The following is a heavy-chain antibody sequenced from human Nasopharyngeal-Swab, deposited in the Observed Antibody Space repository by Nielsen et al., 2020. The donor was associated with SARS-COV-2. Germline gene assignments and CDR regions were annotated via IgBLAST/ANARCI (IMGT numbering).Heavy chain of an antibody. J-gene: IGHJ3*02. CDR2: IIPFFRTA. Sequence: LVKVSCKASGGTFNSYGISWVRQAPGQGLEWMGGIIPFFRTANYAQKFQGRVTFTADDSTSTAYMDLSSLRFQDTAVYYCARDQVPAAINDAFDIWGQGTMVTVSS. CDR1: GGTFNSYG. V-gene: IGHV1-69*13. CDR3: ARDQVPAAINDAFDI. D-gene: IGHD2-2*01.